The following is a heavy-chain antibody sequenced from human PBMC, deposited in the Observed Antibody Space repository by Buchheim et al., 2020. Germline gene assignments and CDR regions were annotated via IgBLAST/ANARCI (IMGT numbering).Heavy chain of an antibody. CDR1: GFTFSSYA. J-gene: IGHJ4*02. V-gene: IGHV3-23*01. CDR3: AKDLSTRYSGSYYGGDY. D-gene: IGHD1-26*01. Sequence: EVQLLESGGGLVQPGGSLRLSCAASGFTFSSYAMSWVRQAPGKGLEWVSAISGSGGSTYYADSVKGRFTISRDNYKNTLYLQMNSLRADDTAVYYCAKDLSTRYSGSYYGGDYWGQGTL. CDR2: ISGSGGST.